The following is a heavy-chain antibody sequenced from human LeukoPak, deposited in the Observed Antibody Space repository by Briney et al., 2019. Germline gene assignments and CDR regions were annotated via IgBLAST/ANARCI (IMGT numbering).Heavy chain of an antibody. V-gene: IGHV1-18*04. Sequence: GASVKVSCKTSGYTFISYNINWVRQAPGQGLEWMGWISLYNGNAKSAQKFQGRVTMTTDTSTSTAYMELRSLKSDDTATYYCTREGGSNGFDYWGQGSLITVSS. CDR2: ISLYNGNA. CDR3: TREGGSNGFDY. CDR1: GYTFISYN. D-gene: IGHD4-11*01. J-gene: IGHJ4*02.